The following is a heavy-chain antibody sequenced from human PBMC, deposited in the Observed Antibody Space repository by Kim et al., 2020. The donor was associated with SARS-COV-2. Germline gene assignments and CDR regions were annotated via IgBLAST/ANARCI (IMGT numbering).Heavy chain of an antibody. CDR3: AREEVSAGVRRQLAYYFDY. D-gene: IGHD6-13*01. CDR2: ISSSSSYI. V-gene: IGHV3-21*01. Sequence: GGSLRLSCAASGFTFSSYSMNWVRQAPGKGLEWVSSISSSSSYIYYADSVKGRFTISRDNTKNSLYLQMNSLRAEDTAVYYCAREEVSAGVRRQLAYYFDYWGQGTLVTVSS. CDR1: GFTFSSYS. J-gene: IGHJ4*02.